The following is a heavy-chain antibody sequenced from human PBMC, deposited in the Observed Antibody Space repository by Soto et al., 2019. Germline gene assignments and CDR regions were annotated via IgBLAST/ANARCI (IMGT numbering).Heavy chain of an antibody. CDR3: ARDLGSSWYYFDY. CDR2: IIPILGIA. V-gene: IGHV1-69*04. D-gene: IGHD6-13*01. Sequence: GASVKVSCKASGGTFSSYTISWVRQAPGQGLEWMGRIIPILGIANYAQKFQGRVTITADKSTSTAYMELSSLRSEDTAVYYCARDLGSSWYYFDYWGQGTLVTVSS. CDR1: GGTFSSYT. J-gene: IGHJ4*02.